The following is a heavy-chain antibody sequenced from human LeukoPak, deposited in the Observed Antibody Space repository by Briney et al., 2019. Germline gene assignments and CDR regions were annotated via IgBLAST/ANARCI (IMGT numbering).Heavy chain of an antibody. CDR3: AKATGPSQPTIHDY. CDR2: ISGSRAST. J-gene: IGHJ4*02. CDR1: EFTFRTYA. D-gene: IGHD1-1*01. V-gene: IGHV3-23*01. Sequence: GGSLRLSCAASEFTFRTYAMSWIRQAPGKGLEWVSTISGSRASTYYADSVKGRFTISRDNSKNTLYLQMNSLRAEDTAVYYCAKATGPSQPTIHDYWGQGTLVTVSS.